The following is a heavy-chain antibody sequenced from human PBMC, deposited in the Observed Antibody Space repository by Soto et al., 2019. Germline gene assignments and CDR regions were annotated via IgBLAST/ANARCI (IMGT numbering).Heavy chain of an antibody. V-gene: IGHV3-74*01. J-gene: IGHJ6*03. CDR3: ARGAGGYYYMDV. CDR1: GFTFSSYW. Sequence: GGSLRLSCAASGFTFSSYWMHWVRQAPGKGLVWVSRIKSDGSSTNYADSVKGRFTISRDNARNTVYLQMNSLGAEDTGLYYCARGAGGYYYMDVWGEGTTVTVSS. D-gene: IGHD3-10*01. CDR2: IKSDGSST.